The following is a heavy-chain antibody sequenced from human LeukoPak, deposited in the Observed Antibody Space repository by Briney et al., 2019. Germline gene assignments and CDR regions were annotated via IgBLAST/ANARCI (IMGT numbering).Heavy chain of an antibody. CDR1: GYTFTDYY. V-gene: IGHV1-2*02. Sequence: ASAKVSCKASGYTFTDYYVHWVRQAPGQGLEWMGWINPNSGGTNYAQKFQGRVTMTRDTSISTVYMELSRLRSDDTAVYYCARDSGGGYYYDSSGYYAEYFQHWGQGTLVTVSS. D-gene: IGHD3-22*01. J-gene: IGHJ1*01. CDR2: INPNSGGT. CDR3: ARDSGGGYYYDSSGYYAEYFQH.